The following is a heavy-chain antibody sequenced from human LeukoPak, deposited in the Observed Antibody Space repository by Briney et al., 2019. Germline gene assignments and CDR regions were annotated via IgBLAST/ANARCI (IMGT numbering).Heavy chain of an antibody. V-gene: IGHV4-39*07. CDR2: IYTSGST. J-gene: IGHJ4*02. D-gene: IGHD3-22*01. CDR1: GGSVSSTTYY. Sequence: PSETLSLTCTVSGGSVSSTTYYWSWIRQPPGKGLEWIGRIYTSGSTNYNPSLKSRVTMSVDTSKNQISLKLSSVTAADTAVYYCAREIGDYYDSSGYRTYYFDYWGQGTLVTVSS. CDR3: AREIGDYYDSSGYRTYYFDY.